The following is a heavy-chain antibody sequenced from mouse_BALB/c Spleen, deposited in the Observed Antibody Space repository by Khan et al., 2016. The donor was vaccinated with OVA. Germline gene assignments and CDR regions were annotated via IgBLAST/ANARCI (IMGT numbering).Heavy chain of an antibody. CDR1: GYTFINYW. CDR2: INPSTGYT. V-gene: IGHV1-7*01. CDR3: ARRGLRWDFDY. Sequence: QVQLQQSGAELAKPGASVKMSCKASGYTFINYWILWVKQRPGQGLEWIGYINPSTGYTEYNQNFKDKATLTADKSSSTVYMQLSSLTSEDSAVYYCARRGLRWDFDYWGQGTTLTVSS. D-gene: IGHD1-1*01. J-gene: IGHJ2*01.